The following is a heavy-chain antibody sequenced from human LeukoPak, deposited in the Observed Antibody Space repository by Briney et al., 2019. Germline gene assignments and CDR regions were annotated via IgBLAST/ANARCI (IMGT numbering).Heavy chain of an antibody. CDR2: INYSGGT. CDR1: GGSISSSSYY. Sequence: PSETLSLTCTVSGGSISSSSYYWGWIRQPPGKGLEWNGIINYSGGTYYNPSLKSRVTISVDTSKNQFSLKLTSVTAADTAVYYCAAQNYYYYYMDVWGKGTAVTISS. CDR3: AAQNYYYYYMDV. J-gene: IGHJ6*03. V-gene: IGHV4-39*01.